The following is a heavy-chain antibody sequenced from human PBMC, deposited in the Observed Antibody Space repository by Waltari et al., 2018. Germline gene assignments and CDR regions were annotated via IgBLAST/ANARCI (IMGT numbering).Heavy chain of an antibody. J-gene: IGHJ3*02. V-gene: IGHV4-38-2*01. CDR1: GYSISSGYY. Sequence: QVQLQESGPGLVKPSETLSLTCAVSGYSISSGYYWGWIRQPPGKGLEWIGSIYHSGSTYYNPSLKSRVTISVYTSKNQFSLKLSSVTAADTAVYYCARCSGWYDAFDIWGQGTMVTVSS. D-gene: IGHD6-19*01. CDR2: IYHSGST. CDR3: ARCSGWYDAFDI.